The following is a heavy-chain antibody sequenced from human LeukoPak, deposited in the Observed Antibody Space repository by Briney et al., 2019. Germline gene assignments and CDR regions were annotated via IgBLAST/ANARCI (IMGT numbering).Heavy chain of an antibody. CDR2: INQDGSEK. CDR3: ARDGGVSGYDLLDY. J-gene: IGHJ4*02. Sequence: PGGSLRLSCAASGFTFSSFWMTWVRQAPGKGLEWVANINQDGSEKYYVDSVKGRFTISRDNAKNSVYLQMNGLRAEDTAVYYCARDGGVSGYDLLDYWGQGTLVTVS. CDR1: GFTFSSFW. V-gene: IGHV3-7*01. D-gene: IGHD5-12*01.